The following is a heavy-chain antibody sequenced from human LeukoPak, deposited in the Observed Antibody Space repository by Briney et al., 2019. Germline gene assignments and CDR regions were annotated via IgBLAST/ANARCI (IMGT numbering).Heavy chain of an antibody. CDR1: GFTFSNYW. CDR2: IKQDGSEK. Sequence: PGGSLRLSCAAPGFTFSNYWMTWVRQAPGKGLEWVANIKQDGSEKYYVDSVKGRFTISRDNAKNSLFLQMNSLRAEDTAVYYCARDSSDFWSYYYDYWGQGTLVTVSS. D-gene: IGHD3-3*01. CDR3: ARDSSDFWSYYYDY. V-gene: IGHV3-7*01. J-gene: IGHJ4*02.